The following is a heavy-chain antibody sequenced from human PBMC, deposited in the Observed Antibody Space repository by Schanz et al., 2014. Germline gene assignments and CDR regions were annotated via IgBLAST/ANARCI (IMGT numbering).Heavy chain of an antibody. V-gene: IGHV1-2*04. CDR3: ARAFGGYDPAGALDY. Sequence: QVHLVQSGAEVHKPGASLKISCKASGYTFTGYYMHWVRQAPGQGLEWMGWINPNSGTTNYAQKLQGLVTMTRDTSISTAYMELSRLKSDDTAVYYCARAFGGYDPAGALDYWGQGTLVTVSS. CDR2: INPNSGTT. D-gene: IGHD5-12*01. CDR1: GYTFTGYY. J-gene: IGHJ4*02.